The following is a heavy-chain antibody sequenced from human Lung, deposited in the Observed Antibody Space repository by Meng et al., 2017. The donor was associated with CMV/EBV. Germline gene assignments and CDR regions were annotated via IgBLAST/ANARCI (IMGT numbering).Heavy chain of an antibody. V-gene: IGHV4-4*02. Sequence: QVQLQGSGPGLVKPSGTLSLTCAVSVGSISSSNWWSWVRQPPGKGLEWIGEIYHSGSTNYNPSLKSRVTISVDKSKNQFSLKLSSVTAADTAVYYCASFPPPGKQWLVTDYWGQGTLVTVSS. CDR2: IYHSGST. J-gene: IGHJ4*02. CDR1: VGSISSSNW. CDR3: ASFPPPGKQWLVTDY. D-gene: IGHD6-19*01.